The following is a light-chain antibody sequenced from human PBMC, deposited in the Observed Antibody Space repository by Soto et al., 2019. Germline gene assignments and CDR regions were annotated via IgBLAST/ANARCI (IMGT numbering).Light chain of an antibody. CDR2: RNN. CDR1: SSNIGSNY. CDR3: AACDDSLSGYVV. J-gene: IGLJ2*01. Sequence: QSVLTQPPSASGTPGQRVTISCSGSSSNIGSNYVYWYQQLQGTAPKLLIYRNNQRPSRVPDRFSGSKSGTSASLATRGLWSEEEADYYCAACDDSLSGYVVFGGGTKLTVL. V-gene: IGLV1-47*03.